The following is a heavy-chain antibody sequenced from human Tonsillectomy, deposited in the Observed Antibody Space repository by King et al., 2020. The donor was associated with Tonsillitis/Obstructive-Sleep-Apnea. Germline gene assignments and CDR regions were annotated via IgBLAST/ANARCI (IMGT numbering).Heavy chain of an antibody. J-gene: IGHJ4*02. D-gene: IGHD2-21*01. CDR3: ARVYCGGDCYPFDY. V-gene: IGHV1-18*01. CDR2: ISAYNGNT. CDR1: GYTFTSYF. Sequence: VQLVESGAEVRKPGASVKVSCKASGYTFTSYFITWVRQAPGQGLEWMGWISAYNGNTNYAQNLQGRVTMTTDTSTTTAYLELRSRRSDDTAVYYCARVYCGGDCYPFDYWGQGTLVTVSS.